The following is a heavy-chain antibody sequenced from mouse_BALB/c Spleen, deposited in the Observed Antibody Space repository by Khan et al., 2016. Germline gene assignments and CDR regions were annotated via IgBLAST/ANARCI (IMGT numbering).Heavy chain of an antibody. J-gene: IGHJ3*01. CDR2: INPDSSTI. V-gene: IGHV4-1*02. Sequence: EVKLLESGGGLVQPGGSLKLSCAASGFDFSRYWMSWVRQAPGKGLEWIGEINPDSSTINYTPSLKDKFIISRDNANNTLYLQMSKVRSEDTALYYCARLHYYGRFAYWGQGTLVTVSA. D-gene: IGHD1-2*01. CDR1: GFDFSRYW. CDR3: ARLHYYGRFAY.